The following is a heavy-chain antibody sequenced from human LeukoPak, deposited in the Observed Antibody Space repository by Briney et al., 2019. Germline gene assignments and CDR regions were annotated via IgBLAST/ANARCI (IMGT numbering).Heavy chain of an antibody. CDR3: ATVNCRSWYLFDY. J-gene: IGHJ4*02. V-gene: IGHV1-24*01. Sequence: ASVKVSCKVSGYTLTVLSMHWVPQAPGKGLEWMGGFDPEDGETIYAQKFQGRVTMTEDTSTDTAYMELSSLRSEDTAVYYCATVNCRSWYLFDYWGQGTLVTVSS. CDR1: GYTLTVLS. CDR2: FDPEDGET. D-gene: IGHD6-13*01.